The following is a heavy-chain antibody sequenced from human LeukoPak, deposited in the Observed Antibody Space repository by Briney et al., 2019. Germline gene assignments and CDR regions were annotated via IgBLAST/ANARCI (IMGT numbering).Heavy chain of an antibody. J-gene: IGHJ6*02. CDR2: IYSGGST. Sequence: GGSLRLSCAASGFTVSSNYMSWVRQAPGKGLEWVSVIYSGGSTYYADSVKGRFTISRDNSKNILYLQMDSLTAADTAVYYCAKPSGNVVAVPMDVWGQGTTVIVSS. D-gene: IGHD2-21*01. CDR3: AKPSGNVVAVPMDV. V-gene: IGHV3-53*01. CDR1: GFTVSSNY.